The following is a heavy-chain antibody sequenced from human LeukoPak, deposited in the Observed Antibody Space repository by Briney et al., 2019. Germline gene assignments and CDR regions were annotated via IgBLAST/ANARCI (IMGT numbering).Heavy chain of an antibody. CDR1: GGSISSYY. J-gene: IGHJ6*03. CDR2: IYYSGST. V-gene: IGHV4-59*01. CDR3: AKALLWFGESEYYYYMDV. Sequence: SETLSLTCTVSGGSISSYYWSWIRQPPGKGLEWIGYIYYSGSTNYNPSLKSRVTISVDTSKNQFSLKLSSVTAADTAVYYCAKALLWFGESEYYYYMDVWGKGTTVTISS. D-gene: IGHD3-10*01.